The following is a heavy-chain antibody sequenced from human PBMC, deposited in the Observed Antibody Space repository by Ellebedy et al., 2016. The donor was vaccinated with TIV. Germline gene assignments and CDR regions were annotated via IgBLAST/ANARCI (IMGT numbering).Heavy chain of an antibody. Sequence: GESLKISCAASGFTFTSYAMPWVPQAPGKGLEWVAVISYDGDYDYYADSVKGRFTISRDSSKNTLYLQMNSLRAEDTAVYYCARSPMVRGVNFDYWGQGTLVTVSS. CDR2: ISYDGDYD. D-gene: IGHD3-10*01. V-gene: IGHV3-30*01. CDR1: GFTFTSYA. J-gene: IGHJ4*02. CDR3: ARSPMVRGVNFDY.